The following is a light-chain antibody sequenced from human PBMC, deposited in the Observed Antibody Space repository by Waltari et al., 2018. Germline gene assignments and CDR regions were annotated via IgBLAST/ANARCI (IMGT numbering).Light chain of an antibody. CDR1: SSDVGGYNY. CDR3: SSYVSSDTLEL. V-gene: IGLV2-14*03. J-gene: IGLJ2*01. CDR2: DVS. Sequence: HSALTQPASVSGSPGQSITISCTGTSSDVGGYNYVSWYQQHPSKAPKLMIFDVSNRPSGVSSRFSGSKSGNTASLTISGLQAEDEADYYCSSYVSSDTLELFGGGTSLTVL.